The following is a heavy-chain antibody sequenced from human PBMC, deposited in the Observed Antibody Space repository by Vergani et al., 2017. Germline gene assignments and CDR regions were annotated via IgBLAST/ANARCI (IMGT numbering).Heavy chain of an antibody. Sequence: QVRLEESGPGLVKPSETLSLTCSVSGYSIGSGFYWAWFRQSPGEGLQWSTSIHNRGKTYHNPSLKSRVSVSLDTSKTRFSLNLTSVTATDTAVYYCARSQGDYWYFDLWGPGSLVTVSS. CDR2: IHNRGKT. CDR1: GYSIGSGFY. CDR3: ARSQGDYWYFDL. V-gene: IGHV4-38-2*01. J-gene: IGHJ2*01. D-gene: IGHD2-21*01.